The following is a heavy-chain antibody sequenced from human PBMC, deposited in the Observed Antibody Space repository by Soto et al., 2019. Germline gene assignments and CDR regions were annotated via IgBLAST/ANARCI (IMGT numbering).Heavy chain of an antibody. CDR3: ARVTATVGFDY. D-gene: IGHD4-17*01. J-gene: IGHJ4*02. CDR2: IIPILGIA. V-gene: IGHV1-69*02. CDR1: GGTFSSYT. Sequence: QVQLVQSGAEVKMPGSSVKVSCKASGGTFSSYTISWVRQAPGQGLEWMGRIIPILGIANYAQKFQGRVTITADKSTSTAYMELSSLRSEDTAVYYCARVTATVGFDYWGQGTLVTVSS.